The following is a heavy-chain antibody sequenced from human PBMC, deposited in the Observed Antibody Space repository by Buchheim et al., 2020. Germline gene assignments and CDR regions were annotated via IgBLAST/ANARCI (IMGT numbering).Heavy chain of an antibody. CDR1: GFTFSSYW. D-gene: IGHD3-10*01. J-gene: IGHJ3*02. V-gene: IGHV3-7*01. CDR3: ARDWYGSGSYYNVAESDAFDI. CDR2: IKQDGSEK. Sequence: EVQLVESGGGLVQPGGSLRLSCAASGFTFSSYWMSWVRQAPGKGLEWVANIKQDGSEKYYVDSVKGRFTISRDNAKNSLYLQMNSLRAEDTAVYYCARDWYGSGSYYNVAESDAFDIWGQGT.